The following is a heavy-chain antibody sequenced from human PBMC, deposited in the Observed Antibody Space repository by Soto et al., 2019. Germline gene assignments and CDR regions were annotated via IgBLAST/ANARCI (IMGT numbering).Heavy chain of an antibody. J-gene: IGHJ6*02. CDR1: GFTFSDYY. CDR2: ISSSGSTI. V-gene: IGHV3-11*01. D-gene: IGHD3-3*01. CDR3: ARGRRYDFWSAKTEYYCMDV. Sequence: VGSLRLSCAASGFTFSDYYMSSIRHAPGKGLEWVSYISSSGSTIYYADSVKRRFTISRVNAKNSLYLQMNSLRAEDTAVYYSARGRRYDFWSAKTEYYCMDVWGQGTTVTVSS.